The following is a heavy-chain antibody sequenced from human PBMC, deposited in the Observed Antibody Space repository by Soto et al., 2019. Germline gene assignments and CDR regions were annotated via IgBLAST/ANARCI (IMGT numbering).Heavy chain of an antibody. D-gene: IGHD1-26*01. V-gene: IGHV4-59*01. CDR1: GGSISSYY. CDR3: AKAGSWGGYYYYGMDV. CDR2: VYYSGST. J-gene: IGHJ6*02. Sequence: SETLSLTCTVSGGSISSYYWSWIRQPPGKGLESNGYVYYSGSTNYNPSLKSRVTISVDTSKNQFSLKLSSVTAADTAVYYCAKAGSWGGYYYYGMDVWGPGITVTVSS.